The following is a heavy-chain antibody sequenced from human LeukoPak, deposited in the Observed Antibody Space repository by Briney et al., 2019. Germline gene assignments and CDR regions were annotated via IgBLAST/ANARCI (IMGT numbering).Heavy chain of an antibody. CDR3: ARRPAGPQHPFDY. J-gene: IGHJ4*02. Sequence: GESLKISCKGSGYSFTSYWIGWVRHMPGKGLEWMGIIYPGDSDTRYSPSFQGQVTISADKSISTAYLQCSSLKASDTAMYYCARRPAGPQHPFDYWGQGTLVTVSS. V-gene: IGHV5-51*01. CDR2: IYPGDSDT. CDR1: GYSFTSYW.